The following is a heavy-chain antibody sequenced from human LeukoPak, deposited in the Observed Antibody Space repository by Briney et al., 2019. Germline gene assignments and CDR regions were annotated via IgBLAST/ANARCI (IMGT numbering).Heavy chain of an antibody. Sequence: ASVKVSCKASGYTLTSNAMHWVRQAPGQRLEWMGWINAGNGNTKYSQKFQGRVTITRDTSASTAYMELSSLRSEDTAVYYCARVGTTGTFGYWGQRTLVTVSS. D-gene: IGHD1-1*01. CDR1: GYTLTSNA. J-gene: IGHJ4*02. CDR2: INAGNGNT. CDR3: ARVGTTGTFGY. V-gene: IGHV1-3*01.